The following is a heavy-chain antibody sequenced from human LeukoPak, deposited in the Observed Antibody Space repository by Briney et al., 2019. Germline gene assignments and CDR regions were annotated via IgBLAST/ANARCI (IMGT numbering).Heavy chain of an antibody. J-gene: IGHJ4*02. Sequence: SVTLSLTCTVSGGSISSYYWSWIRQPPGKGLEWIGYIYYSGSTNYNPSLKSRVTISVDTSKNQFSLKLSSVTAADTAVYYCARRYGDYWGQGTLVTVSS. D-gene: IGHD4-17*01. CDR2: IYYSGST. CDR3: ARRYGDY. V-gene: IGHV4-59*01. CDR1: GGSISSYY.